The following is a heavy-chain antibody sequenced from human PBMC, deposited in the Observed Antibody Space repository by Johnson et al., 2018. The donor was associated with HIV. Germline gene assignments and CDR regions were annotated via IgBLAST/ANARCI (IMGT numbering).Heavy chain of an antibody. Sequence: QVPMVESGGGLVRPGGSLRLSCTTSRFTLDDYGMNWVRQAPGKGLEWVAFIRYDGSDRYYADSVKGRFTISRDNSKYTLYLQMNSVRAEDTGLYYCAKSTQATIVRGSGPYGAFDIWGQGTMVTVSS. J-gene: IGHJ3*02. V-gene: IGHV3-30*02. D-gene: IGHD1-14*01. CDR3: AKSTQATIVRGSGPYGAFDI. CDR1: RFTLDDYG. CDR2: IRYDGSDR.